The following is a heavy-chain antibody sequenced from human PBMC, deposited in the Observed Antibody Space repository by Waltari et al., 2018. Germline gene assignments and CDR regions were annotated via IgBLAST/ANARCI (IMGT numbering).Heavy chain of an antibody. D-gene: IGHD3-3*01. CDR2: IYSGGSST. CDR1: GFTFSSYA. V-gene: IGHV3-23*03. Sequence: EVQLLESGGGLVQPGGSLRLSCAASGFTFSSYAMSWVRPAPGKGLEWVSVIYSGGSSTYFADSVKGRFTISRDYSKNTLYLQMNSLRAEDTAVYYCARSASVLRFLEWFDYWGQGTLVTVSS. CDR3: ARSASVLRFLEWFDY. J-gene: IGHJ4*02.